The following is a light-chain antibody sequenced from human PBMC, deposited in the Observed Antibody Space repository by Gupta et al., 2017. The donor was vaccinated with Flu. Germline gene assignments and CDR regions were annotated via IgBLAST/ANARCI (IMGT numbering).Light chain of an antibody. CDR2: SVS. Sequence: IQMTKSPSSLSASVGDRVTITCRTTQSISPYLNWYQQKPGKVPKVLIYSVSILQSGVPSRFSGSGSGTEFTLTISSLQPEDFATYYCQQSYSNPRTFGHGTKVDI. J-gene: IGKJ3*01. CDR1: QSISPY. V-gene: IGKV1-39*01. CDR3: QQSYSNPRT.